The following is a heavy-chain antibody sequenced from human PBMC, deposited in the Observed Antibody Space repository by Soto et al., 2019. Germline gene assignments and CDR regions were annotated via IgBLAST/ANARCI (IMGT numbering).Heavy chain of an antibody. V-gene: IGHV3-23*01. Sequence: PGGSLRLSCEVSGISFSNYAMSWVRQAPGGGLEWVSGISASGGITDYADSVKGRFTISRDISKNTVFLQMDNLRAEDTAMYFCAKEPGQVVDTILPSSWGQGTMATVSS. D-gene: IGHD5-12*01. J-gene: IGHJ3*01. CDR3: AKEPGQVVDTILPSS. CDR2: ISASGGIT. CDR1: GISFSNYA.